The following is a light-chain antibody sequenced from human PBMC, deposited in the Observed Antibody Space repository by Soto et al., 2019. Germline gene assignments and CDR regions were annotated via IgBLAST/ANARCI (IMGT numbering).Light chain of an antibody. Sequence: QSVLTQPPSVSGAPGQRVTISCTGSSSNIGAGYDVHWYQQLPVTAPKLLIYGNINRPSGVPDRFSGSKSGTSASLAITGLQEEDEADDYCQSYDSSLSGSVFGGGTKLTVL. V-gene: IGLV1-40*01. CDR1: SSNIGAGYD. J-gene: IGLJ3*02. CDR3: QSYDSSLSGSV. CDR2: GNI.